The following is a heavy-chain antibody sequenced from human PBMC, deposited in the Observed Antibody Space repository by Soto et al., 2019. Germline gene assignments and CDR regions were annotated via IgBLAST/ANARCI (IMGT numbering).Heavy chain of an antibody. CDR1: GYTFTSYD. J-gene: IGHJ4*02. CDR2: MNPNSGNT. Sequence: QVQLVQSGAEVKKPGASVRVSCKASGYTFTSYDINWVRQATGQGLEWMGWMNPNSGNTGYAQKFQGRVTMTRNTSISTAYMELSSLRSEDTAVYYCARGLIGFPPASRFWFPYWGQGTLVTVSS. CDR3: ARGLIGFPPASRFWFPY. V-gene: IGHV1-8*01. D-gene: IGHD3-10*01.